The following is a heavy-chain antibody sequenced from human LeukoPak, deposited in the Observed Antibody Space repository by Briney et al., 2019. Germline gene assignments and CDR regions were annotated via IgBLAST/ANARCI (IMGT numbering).Heavy chain of an antibody. CDR1: GGTFRNYA. CDR2: IIPIFGTT. CDR3: ARDRSVYYDNNHVAFDI. D-gene: IGHD3-22*01. J-gene: IGHJ3*02. Sequence: SVKVSCKASGGTFRNYAFNWVRQAPGQGLEWMGRIIPIFGTTNYAQKFQGRVSMTTDASTSTAYMDLSSLRSEDTAIYYCARDRSVYYDNNHVAFDIWGQGTMVTVSS. V-gene: IGHV1-69*05.